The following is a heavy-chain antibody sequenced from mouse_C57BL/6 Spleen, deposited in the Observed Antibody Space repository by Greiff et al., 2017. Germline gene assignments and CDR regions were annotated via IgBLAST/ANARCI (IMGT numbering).Heavy chain of an antibody. CDR1: GFTFSDYG. J-gene: IGHJ2*01. CDR2: ISSGSSTI. Sequence: EVKLMESGGGLVKPGGSLKLSCAASGFTFSDYGMHWVRQAPEKGLEWVAYISSGSSTIYYADTVKGRFTISRDNAKNTLFLQMTSLRAEDTAMYYCARKDTSYYFDYWGKGTTLTVSS. D-gene: IGHD5-1-1*01. CDR3: ARKDTSYYFDY. V-gene: IGHV5-17*01.